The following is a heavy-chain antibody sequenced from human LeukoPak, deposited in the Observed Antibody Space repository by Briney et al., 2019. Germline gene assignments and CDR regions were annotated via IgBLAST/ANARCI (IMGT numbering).Heavy chain of an antibody. Sequence: ASVKVSCKASGYTFTSYGISWVRQAPGQGLEWMGWISAYNGNTNYAQKLQGRVTMTTDTSTSTTYMELRSLRSDDTAVYYCARTRFIAVAGFFDYWGQGTLVTVSS. CDR1: GYTFTSYG. CDR2: ISAYNGNT. V-gene: IGHV1-18*01. D-gene: IGHD6-19*01. CDR3: ARTRFIAVAGFFDY. J-gene: IGHJ4*02.